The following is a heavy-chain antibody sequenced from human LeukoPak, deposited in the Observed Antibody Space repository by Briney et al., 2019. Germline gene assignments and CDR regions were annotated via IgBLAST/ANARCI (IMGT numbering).Heavy chain of an antibody. CDR1: GYTFISYN. CDR2: ISTYHGNT. CDR3: ARRPNHYDTSGYDY. D-gene: IGHD3-22*01. Sequence: ASVEVSCKASGYTFISYNINWLRQAPGQVLEWMGWISTYHGNTNYAQIFQDRVTLTTDTSTSTAYMELRRLRSDDTAVYYCARRPNHYDTSGYDYWGQGTLVTVSS. J-gene: IGHJ4*02. V-gene: IGHV1-18*01.